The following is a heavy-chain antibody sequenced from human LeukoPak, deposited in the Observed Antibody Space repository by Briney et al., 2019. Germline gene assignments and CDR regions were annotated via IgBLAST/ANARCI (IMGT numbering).Heavy chain of an antibody. Sequence: PSETLSLTCTVSGGSISTYYWNWIRQPPGKGLEWIGYIYYSGTTNYNPSLKSRVSMSVDTSKNQFSLKLSSVTAADTAVYYCARDFRPVGYFDYWGQGTLVTVSS. CDR3: ARDFRPVGYFDY. J-gene: IGHJ4*02. CDR1: GGSISTYY. CDR2: IYYSGTT. V-gene: IGHV4-59*01.